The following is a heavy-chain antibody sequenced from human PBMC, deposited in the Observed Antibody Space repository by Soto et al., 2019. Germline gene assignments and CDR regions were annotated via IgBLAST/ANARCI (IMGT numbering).Heavy chain of an antibody. Sequence: QVQLQESGPGLAKPPQTLSLTCTVSGGSISTGGYYWSWIRQHPGKGLEWIGYIYYSGTTHYNPSLRSRLTISIDTSKNQFSLRLSSVAASDTAVYYCARASYDILTGKNAFDIWGPGRMVTVSS. V-gene: IGHV4-31*03. D-gene: IGHD3-9*01. J-gene: IGHJ3*02. CDR1: GGSISTGGYY. CDR2: IYYSGTT. CDR3: ARASYDILTGKNAFDI.